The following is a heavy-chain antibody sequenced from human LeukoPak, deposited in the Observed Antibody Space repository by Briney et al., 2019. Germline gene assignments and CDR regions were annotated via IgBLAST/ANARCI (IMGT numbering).Heavy chain of an antibody. CDR1: GFTFNTYT. CDR3: AITYYDILTGYNPYFDY. J-gene: IGHJ4*02. V-gene: IGHV3-21*01. CDR2: ITASSTAI. Sequence: GGSLRLSCAASGFTFNTYTMNWVRQAPGKGLEWVSSITASSTAIYSADSVKGRFTISRDNAKNFLYLQMNRLRAEDTAVYYCAITYYDILTGYNPYFDYWGQGILVTVSS. D-gene: IGHD3-9*01.